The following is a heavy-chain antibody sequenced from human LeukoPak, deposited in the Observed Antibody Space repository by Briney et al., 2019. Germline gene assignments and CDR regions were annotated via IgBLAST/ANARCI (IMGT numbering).Heavy chain of an antibody. J-gene: IGHJ4*02. CDR3: ARQLYGSDY. Sequence: PSETLSLTCAVSGVSFSTYYWSWIRQSPEKGLEWIGEVNHSVYTNYNPSLKGRVTISLDPSKNQFSLKLSSVTAADTAVYYCARQLYGSDYWGQGTLVTVSS. D-gene: IGHD4-17*01. V-gene: IGHV4-34*01. CDR2: VNHSVYT. CDR1: GVSFSTYY.